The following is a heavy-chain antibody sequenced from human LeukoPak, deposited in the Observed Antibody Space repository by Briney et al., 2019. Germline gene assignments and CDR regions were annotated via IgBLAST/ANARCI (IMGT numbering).Heavy chain of an antibody. J-gene: IGHJ4*02. V-gene: IGHV4-4*02. Sequence: SETLSLTCAVSGGSISSSNWWSWVRQPPGKGLEWIGEIYHSGSTNYNPSLKSRVTISVDTSKNQFSLKLSSVTAADTAVYYCARGFYYYDSSGYSDWGQGTLVTVSS. CDR1: GGSISSSNW. CDR2: IYHSGST. D-gene: IGHD3-22*01. CDR3: ARGFYYYDSSGYSD.